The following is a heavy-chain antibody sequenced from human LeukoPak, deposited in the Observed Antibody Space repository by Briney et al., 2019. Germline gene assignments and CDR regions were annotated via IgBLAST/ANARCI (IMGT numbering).Heavy chain of an antibody. CDR3: ATPRYYYDSSGYYPYLYYFDY. J-gene: IGHJ4*02. V-gene: IGHV1-24*01. CDR1: GYTLTELS. D-gene: IGHD3-22*01. CDR2: FDPEDGET. Sequence: ASVKVSCKVSGYTLTELSMHWVRQAPGKGLEWMGGFDPEDGETIYAQKFQGRVTMAEDTSTDTAYMELSSLRSEDTAVYYCATPRYYYDSSGYYPYLYYFDYWGQGTLVTVSS.